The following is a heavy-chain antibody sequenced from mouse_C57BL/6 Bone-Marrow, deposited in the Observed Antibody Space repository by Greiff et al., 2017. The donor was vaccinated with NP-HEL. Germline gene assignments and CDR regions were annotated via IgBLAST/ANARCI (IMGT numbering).Heavy chain of an antibody. CDR2: INPSSGYT. V-gene: IGHV1-4*01. J-gene: IGHJ2*01. CDR3: ARPHSSGLGDY. Sequence: QVQLQQSGAELARPGASVTMSCKASGYTFTSYTMHWVKQRPGQGLEWIGYINPSSGYTKYNQKFKDKATLTADKSSSTAYMQLSSLTSEDSAVYYCARPHSSGLGDYWGQGTTLTVSS. CDR1: GYTFTSYT. D-gene: IGHD3-1*01.